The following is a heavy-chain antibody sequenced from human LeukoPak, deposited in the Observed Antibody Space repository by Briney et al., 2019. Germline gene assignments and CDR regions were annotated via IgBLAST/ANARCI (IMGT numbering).Heavy chain of an antibody. CDR2: IRYDGSDK. J-gene: IGHJ4*02. Sequence: GGSLRLSCATSGFRLNKYCMHWVRQAPGKGLEWVAYIRYDGSDKHYGDSVKGRFTISRDDSKNTLYLQMSSLRAEDTAVYYCAKVWDYNFWSNYDHWGQGILVAVSS. CDR3: AKVWDYNFWSNYDH. D-gene: IGHD3-3*01. V-gene: IGHV3-30*02. CDR1: GFRLNKYC.